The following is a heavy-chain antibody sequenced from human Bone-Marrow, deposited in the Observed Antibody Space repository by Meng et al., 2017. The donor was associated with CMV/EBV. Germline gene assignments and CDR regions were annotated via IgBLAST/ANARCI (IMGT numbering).Heavy chain of an antibody. CDR1: GGSIRSYY. J-gene: IGHJ4*02. CDR3: ARGGGRGKVLV. V-gene: IGHV4-59*01. D-gene: IGHD3-16*01. CDR2: IYYSGST. Sequence: SETLSLTCTVSGGSIRSYYWSWIRQPPGKGLEWLGYIYYSGSTNYNPSLKSRVTISVDTSKNQFSLKLSSVTAADTAVYYCARGGGRGKVLVWGQGTLVTVSS.